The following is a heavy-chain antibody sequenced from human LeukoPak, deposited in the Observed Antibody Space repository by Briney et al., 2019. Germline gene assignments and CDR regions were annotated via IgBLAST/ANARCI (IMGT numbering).Heavy chain of an antibody. J-gene: IGHJ1*01. V-gene: IGHV3-23*01. CDR3: AKGLVGTEYFQH. D-gene: IGHD2-8*02. CDR1: GFTFSRYW. CDR2: ISGSGGGT. Sequence: GGSLRLSCAASGFTFSRYWMTWVRQAPGKGLEWISTISGSGGGTYYADSVKGRFTISRDNSKNTLSLQMNSLRAEDTAVYHCAKGLVGTEYFQHWGQGTLVTVSS.